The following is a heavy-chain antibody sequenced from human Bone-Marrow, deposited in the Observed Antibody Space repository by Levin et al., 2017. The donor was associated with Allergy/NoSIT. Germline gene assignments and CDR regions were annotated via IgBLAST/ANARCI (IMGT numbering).Heavy chain of an antibody. J-gene: IGHJ4*02. V-gene: IGHV1-2*06. CDR3: VRDSGFDLVLST. CDR2: ISPNTGGT. D-gene: IGHD5-12*01. Sequence: ASVKVSCKTSGYTFTGYYLHWVRQAPGQGLEWMGRISPNTGGTFYAQKFHGRITLTSDTSISTAYMELSSLRFDDTAVYYCVRDSGFDLVLSTWGQGVLVTVSS. CDR1: GYTFTGYY.